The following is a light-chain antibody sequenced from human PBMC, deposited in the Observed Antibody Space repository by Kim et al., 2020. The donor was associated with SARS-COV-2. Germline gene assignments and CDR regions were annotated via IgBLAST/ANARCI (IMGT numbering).Light chain of an antibody. CDR1: SGSIASNY. J-gene: IGLJ3*02. V-gene: IGLV6-57*03. CDR2: EDN. CDR3: QSYENNFWV. Sequence: NFMLTQPHSVSESPGKTITISCTRSSGSIASNYVQWYQQRPGSAPTPVIYEDNQRPSGVPDRSSGSVDSSSNSASLTISGLKTEDEADYYCQSYENNFWVFGGGTQLTVL.